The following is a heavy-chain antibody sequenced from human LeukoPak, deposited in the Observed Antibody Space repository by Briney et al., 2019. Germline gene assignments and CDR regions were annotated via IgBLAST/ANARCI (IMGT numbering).Heavy chain of an antibody. CDR3: ARDLRGGWYGYYYYGVDV. V-gene: IGHV1-18*04. CDR1: GYTFSSYG. D-gene: IGHD6-19*01. J-gene: IGHJ6*04. CDR2: ISAYNGKT. Sequence: ASVKVSCKASGYTFSSYGISWVRQAPGQGLEWMGWISAYNGKTHYVQKVQGRVTTTTDTSTSTAYMELRSLRSDDTAAYYCARDLRGGWYGYYYYGVDVWGRGTTVTVSS.